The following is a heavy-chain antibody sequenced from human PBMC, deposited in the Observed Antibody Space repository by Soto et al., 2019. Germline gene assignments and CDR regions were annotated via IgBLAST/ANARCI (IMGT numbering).Heavy chain of an antibody. J-gene: IGHJ4*02. V-gene: IGHV3-48*02. CDR1: GFTFSSYS. D-gene: IGHD3-10*01. CDR2: ISSSSSTI. CDR3: AREPGGSGSYYTYYFDY. Sequence: GGSLRLSCAASGFTFSSYSMNWVRQAPGKGLEWVSYISSSSSTIYYANSVKGRFPISRDNAKNSLYLQMNSLRDEDTAVYYCAREPGGSGSYYTYYFDYWGQGTLVTVSS.